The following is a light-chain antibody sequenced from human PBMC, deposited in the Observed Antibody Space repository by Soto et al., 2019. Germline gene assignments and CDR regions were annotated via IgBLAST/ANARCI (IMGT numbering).Light chain of an antibody. Sequence: DTVMTQSPDSLAVSLGERATINCKSSQSVFHSANNMNYLAWYQQKPGQSPKLLISWASIRDSGVPDRFSGSGSGTDFTLTIDSLQAEDAAVYYCQQFYNTPPYTFGHGTRLEIK. J-gene: IGKJ2*01. CDR2: WAS. V-gene: IGKV4-1*01. CDR3: QQFYNTPPYT. CDR1: QSVFHSANNMNY.